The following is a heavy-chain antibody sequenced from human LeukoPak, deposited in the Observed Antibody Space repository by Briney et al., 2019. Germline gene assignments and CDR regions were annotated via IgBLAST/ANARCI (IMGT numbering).Heavy chain of an antibody. J-gene: IGHJ4*02. Sequence: GGSLRLSCAASGFTFSSYGMHWVRQAPGKGLEWVAFIRYDGSNKNYVDSVKGRFTISRDNSKNSLYLQMNSLRAEDTALYYCAKDVTAIAAAVTTGVFEYWGQGTLVTVSS. CDR3: AKDVTAIAAAVTTGVFEY. D-gene: IGHD6-13*01. CDR2: IRYDGSNK. V-gene: IGHV3-30*02. CDR1: GFTFSSYG.